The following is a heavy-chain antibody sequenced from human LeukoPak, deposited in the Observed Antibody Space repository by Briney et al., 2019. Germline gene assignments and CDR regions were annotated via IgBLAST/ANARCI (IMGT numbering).Heavy chain of an antibody. V-gene: IGHV3-30*19. Sequence: GRSLRLSCAASGFTFSSYGMHWVRQAPGKGLEWVAVISYDGSNKYYADSVKGRFTISRDNSKNTPYLQMNSLRAEDTAVYHCARDHIVLMVYAMALDYWGQGTLVTVSS. CDR2: ISYDGSNK. CDR3: ARDHIVLMVYAMALDY. J-gene: IGHJ4*02. CDR1: GFTFSSYG. D-gene: IGHD2-8*01.